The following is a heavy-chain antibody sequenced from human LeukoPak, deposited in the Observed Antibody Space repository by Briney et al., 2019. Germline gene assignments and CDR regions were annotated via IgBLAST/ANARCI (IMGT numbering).Heavy chain of an antibody. CDR3: ARAHCGGDCYSIVDDY. Sequence: SVTVSCKASGGTFSSYAISWVRQAPGQGLEWMGRIIPILGIANYAQKFQGRVTITADKSTSTAYMELSSLRSEDTAVYYCARAHCGGDCYSIVDDYWGQGTLVTVSS. J-gene: IGHJ4*02. CDR2: IIPILGIA. CDR1: GGTFSSYA. D-gene: IGHD2-21*02. V-gene: IGHV1-69*04.